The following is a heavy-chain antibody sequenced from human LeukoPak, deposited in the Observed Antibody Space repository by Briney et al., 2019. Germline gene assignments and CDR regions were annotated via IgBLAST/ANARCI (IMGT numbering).Heavy chain of an antibody. CDR3: AKDLGDYYDSSGYPDY. Sequence: GGSLRLSCAASGFTFSSYGMHWVRQAPGKGLEWVAVIWYDGSNKYYADSVKGRFTISRDNSKNTLYLQMNSLRAEDTAVYYCAKDLGDYYDSSGYPDYWGQGTLVTVSS. CDR1: GFTFSSYG. J-gene: IGHJ4*02. CDR2: IWYDGSNK. V-gene: IGHV3-33*06. D-gene: IGHD3-22*01.